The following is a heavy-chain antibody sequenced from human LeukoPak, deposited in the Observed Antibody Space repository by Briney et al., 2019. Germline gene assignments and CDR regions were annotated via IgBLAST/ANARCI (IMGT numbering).Heavy chain of an antibody. D-gene: IGHD3-10*01. CDR1: GYTFTGYY. J-gene: IGHJ4*02. CDR3: ARVPRYGSSFDY. CDR2: INPNSGGT. Sequence: ASVKVSCKASGYTFTGYYMHWVRQAPGQGLEWMGWINPNSGGTNYAQKFQGRVTMTRDTSISTAYMELSRLRSDDTAVYYCARVPRYGSSFDYWGQETLVTVSS. V-gene: IGHV1-2*02.